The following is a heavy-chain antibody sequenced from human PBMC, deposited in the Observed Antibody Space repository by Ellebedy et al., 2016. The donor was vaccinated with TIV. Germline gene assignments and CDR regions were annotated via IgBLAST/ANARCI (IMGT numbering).Heavy chain of an antibody. CDR2: ISGNGRNT. J-gene: IGHJ6*02. CDR1: GFTFGNYW. D-gene: IGHD7-27*01. CDR3: AQTNWGSGGFYGMDV. V-gene: IGHV3-23*01. Sequence: GGSLRLSCAASGFTFGNYWMNWVRQAPGKGLEWVSAISGNGRNTHYANSLKDRFTVSRDNSRNTLYLQLDSLRGEDTAVYYCAQTNWGSGGFYGMDVWGQGTTVTVSS.